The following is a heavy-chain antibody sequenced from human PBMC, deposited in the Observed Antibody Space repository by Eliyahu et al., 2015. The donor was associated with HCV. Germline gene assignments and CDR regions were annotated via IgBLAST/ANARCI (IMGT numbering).Heavy chain of an antibody. V-gene: IGHV1-8*01. D-gene: IGHD3-10*01. CDR1: GYTFTSYD. Sequence: QVQLVQSGAEVKKPGASVKVSCKASGYTFTSYDINWVRQATGQGLEWMGWMNPNSGNTGYAQKFQGRVTMTRNTSISTAYMELSSLRSEDTAVYYCARDGRYYYGSGSYSGYYYGMDVWGQGTTVTVSS. J-gene: IGHJ6*02. CDR3: ARDGRYYYGSGSYSGYYYGMDV. CDR2: MNPNSGNT.